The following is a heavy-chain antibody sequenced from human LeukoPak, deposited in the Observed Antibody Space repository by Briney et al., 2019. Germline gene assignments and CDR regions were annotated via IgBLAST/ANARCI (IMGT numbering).Heavy chain of an antibody. CDR2: IKQDGSEK. CDR3: ARDSSKAAAMDV. D-gene: IGHD6-13*01. J-gene: IGHJ6*02. Sequence: GGSLRLSCAASGFTFSSYWMSWVRQAPGKGLEWVANIKQDGSEKYYVDSAKGRFTISRDNAKNSLYLQMNSLRAEDTAVYDCARDSSKAAAMDVWGQGTTVTVSS. CDR1: GFTFSSYW. V-gene: IGHV3-7*01.